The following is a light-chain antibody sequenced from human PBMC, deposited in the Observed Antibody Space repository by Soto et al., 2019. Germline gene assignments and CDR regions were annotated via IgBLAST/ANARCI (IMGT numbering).Light chain of an antibody. Sequence: DIQMTQSPSSVSAYVGDRVTINCRASQDIGSWLAGYQQTPGKVPKLLIYAASTLQSGVPSRFSGGGSGTDFTLTINNLQPEDFATYYCQQASTFPFTFGGGTEVQIK. J-gene: IGKJ4*01. V-gene: IGKV1D-12*01. CDR1: QDIGSW. CDR3: QQASTFPFT. CDR2: AAS.